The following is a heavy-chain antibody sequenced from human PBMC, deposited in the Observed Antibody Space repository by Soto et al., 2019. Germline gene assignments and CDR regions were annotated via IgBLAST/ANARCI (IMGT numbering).Heavy chain of an antibody. J-gene: IGHJ4*02. CDR1: GFTFSIYA. CDR3: ERASPKGGDFEY. CDR2: ISDSGVST. V-gene: IGHV3-23*04. Sequence: EVQLVESGGGLVQPGGSLRLSCAASGFTFSIYAMTWVRQAPGKGLEWVSSISDSGVSTYYADSVKGRFTISRDNSKSTLYVQMNGLRGGDPAIYYCERASPKGGDFEYLGQGALVT. D-gene: IGHD3-16*01.